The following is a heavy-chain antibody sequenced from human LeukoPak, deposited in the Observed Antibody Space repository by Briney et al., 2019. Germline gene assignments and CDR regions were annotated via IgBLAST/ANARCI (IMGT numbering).Heavy chain of an antibody. J-gene: IGHJ5*02. CDR3: ARPSDPYCSSTSCQIGWFDP. D-gene: IGHD2-2*01. CDR2: INHSGST. V-gene: IGHV4-34*01. Sequence: SETLSLTCAVYGGSFSGYYWSWIRQPPGKGLEWIGEINHSGSTNYNPSLKSRVTISVDTSKNQFSLKLSSVTAADTAVYYCARPSDPYCSSTSCQIGWFDPWGQGTLVTVSS. CDR1: GGSFSGYY.